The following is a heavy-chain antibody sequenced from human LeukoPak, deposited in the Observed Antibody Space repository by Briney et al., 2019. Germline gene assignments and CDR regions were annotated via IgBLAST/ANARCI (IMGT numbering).Heavy chain of an antibody. CDR1: GFTFDDYA. CDR2: ISWNSGSI. Sequence: GGSLRLSCAASGFTFDDYAMHWVRQAPGKGLEWVSGISWNSGSIGYADSVKGRFTISRDNAKNSLYLQMNSLRAEDTALYYCAKDRSDGVQLFEFDYWGQGTLVTVSS. J-gene: IGHJ4*02. CDR3: AKDRSDGVQLFEFDY. D-gene: IGHD2-2*01. V-gene: IGHV3-9*01.